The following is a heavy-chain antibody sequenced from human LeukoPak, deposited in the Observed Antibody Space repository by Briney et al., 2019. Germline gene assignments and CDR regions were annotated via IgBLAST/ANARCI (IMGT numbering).Heavy chain of an antibody. V-gene: IGHV4-38-2*01. CDR3: ARRTPVLRSGTSSNWFDP. Sequence: SETLSLTCAASGYSISSGYYWGWIRQPPGKGLEWIGTIYHSGGTYYNPSLKSRVTISVDTSKNQFSLKLRSVTAADTAVYYCARRTPVLRSGTSSNWFDPWGQGTLVTVSS. J-gene: IGHJ5*02. CDR1: GYSISSGYY. D-gene: IGHD2-15*01. CDR2: IYHSGGT.